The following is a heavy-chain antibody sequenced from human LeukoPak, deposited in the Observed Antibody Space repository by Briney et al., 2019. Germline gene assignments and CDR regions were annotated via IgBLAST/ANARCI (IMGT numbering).Heavy chain of an antibody. Sequence: PSETLSLTCTVSGGSVSRDNYYWTWIRQAPGKGLELIGYVYYSGSTYYNPSLKSRVTISVDTSKNQFSLKLSSVTAADTAVYYCARQGGWYFGWFDPWGQGTLVTVSS. D-gene: IGHD6-19*01. CDR2: VYYSGST. J-gene: IGHJ5*02. CDR3: ARQGGWYFGWFDP. V-gene: IGHV4-61*01. CDR1: GGSVSRDNYY.